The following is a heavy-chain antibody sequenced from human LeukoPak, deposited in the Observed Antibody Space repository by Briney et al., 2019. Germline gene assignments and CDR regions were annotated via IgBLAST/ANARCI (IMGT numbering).Heavy chain of an antibody. Sequence: SETLSLTCTVSGGSISSGGYYWSWIRQHPGKGLEWIGYIYYSGSTNYNPSLKSRVTISVDTSKNQFSLKLSSVTAADTAVYYCARGLVFYDILTGYRKDAFDIWGQGTMVTVSS. V-gene: IGHV4-31*03. D-gene: IGHD3-9*01. CDR3: ARGLVFYDILTGYRKDAFDI. CDR1: GGSISSGGYY. CDR2: IYYSGST. J-gene: IGHJ3*02.